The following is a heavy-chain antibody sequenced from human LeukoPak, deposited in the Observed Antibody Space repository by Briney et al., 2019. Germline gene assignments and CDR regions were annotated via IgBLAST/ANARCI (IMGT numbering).Heavy chain of an antibody. J-gene: IGHJ4*02. V-gene: IGHV4-38-2*01. Sequence: PSETLSLTCAVSGYSISSGYYWGWIRQPPGKGLEWIGSIYHSGSTYYNPSLKSRVTISVDTSKNQFSLKLSSLTAADTAVYYCARCSSSSVRLIDYWGQGTLVTVSS. D-gene: IGHD6-6*01. CDR3: ARCSSSSVRLIDY. CDR1: GYSISSGYY. CDR2: IYHSGST.